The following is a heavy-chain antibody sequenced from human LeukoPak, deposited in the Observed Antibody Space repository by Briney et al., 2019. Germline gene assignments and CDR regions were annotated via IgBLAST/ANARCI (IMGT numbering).Heavy chain of an antibody. Sequence: ASVKVSCKASGYTFTGYYMHWVRQAPGQGLEWVGWINPNSGGTNYAQKFQGWVTMTRDTSISTAYMELSRLRSDDTAVHYCAREILDYGDYYYYYGMDVWGQGTTVTVSS. CDR2: INPNSGGT. CDR1: GYTFTGYY. CDR3: AREILDYGDYYYYYGMDV. V-gene: IGHV1-2*04. J-gene: IGHJ6*02. D-gene: IGHD4-17*01.